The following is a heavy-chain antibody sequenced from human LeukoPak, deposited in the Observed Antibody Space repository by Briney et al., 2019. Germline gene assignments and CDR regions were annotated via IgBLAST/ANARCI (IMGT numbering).Heavy chain of an antibody. CDR1: GYSISSGYY. D-gene: IGHD6-19*01. J-gene: IGHJ4*02. CDR2: IYHSGST. V-gene: IGHV4-38-2*01. CDR3: ARAKYSSGWYYFDY. Sequence: SETLSLTCAVSGYSISSGYYWGWIRQPPGKGLEWIGSIYHSGSTYYNPSLKSRVTISVDTSKNQFSLKLSSVTAADTAVYYCARAKYSSGWYYFDYWGQGTLVTVSS.